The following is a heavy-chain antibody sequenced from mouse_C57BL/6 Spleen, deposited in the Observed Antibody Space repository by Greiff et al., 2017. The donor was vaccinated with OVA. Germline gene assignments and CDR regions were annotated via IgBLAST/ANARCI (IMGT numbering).Heavy chain of an antibody. CDR2: IYPSDSET. J-gene: IGHJ2*01. CDR1: GYTFTSYW. Sequence: VQLQQPGAELVRPGSSVKLSCKASGYTFTSYWMDWVKQRPGQGLEWIGNIYPSDSETHYNQKFKDKATLTVDKSSRPAYMQLSSLTSEDSAVYYCARRGNWDGGFDYWGQGTTLTVSS. V-gene: IGHV1-61*01. CDR3: ARRGNWDGGFDY. D-gene: IGHD4-1*01.